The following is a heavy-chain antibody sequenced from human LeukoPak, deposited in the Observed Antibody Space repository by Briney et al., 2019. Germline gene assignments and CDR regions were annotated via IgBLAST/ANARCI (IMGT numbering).Heavy chain of an antibody. CDR1: GGSISSSSYY. V-gene: IGHV4-39*01. CDR3: ARHWSIVGAENYFDY. J-gene: IGHJ4*02. D-gene: IGHD1-26*01. Sequence: SETLSLTCTVSGGSISSSSYYWGWIRQPPGKGLEWIGSIYYSGSTHNNPSLKSRVTISVDASKNQFSLKVSSVTAADTAIYYCARHWSIVGAENYFDYWGQGTLVTVSS. CDR2: IYYSGST.